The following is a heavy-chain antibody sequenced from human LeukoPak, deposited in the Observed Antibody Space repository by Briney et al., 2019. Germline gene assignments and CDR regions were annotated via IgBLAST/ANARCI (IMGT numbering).Heavy chain of an antibody. J-gene: IGHJ4*02. D-gene: IGHD4-11*01. CDR3: ARSTTVTPPFIS. CDR2: IYSGGST. V-gene: IGHV3-66*01. Sequence: GALRLSCAASGFTVSSSYMSWVRQAPGKGLEWVSVIYSGGSTYYADSVKGRSTISRDNSKNTLFLQMNSLRAEDTAVYYCARSTTVTPPFISWGQGTLATVSS. CDR1: GFTVSSSY.